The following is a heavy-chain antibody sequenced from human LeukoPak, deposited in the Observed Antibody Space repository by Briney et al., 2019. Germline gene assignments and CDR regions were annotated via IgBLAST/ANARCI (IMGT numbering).Heavy chain of an antibody. CDR1: GGSISSYY. Sequence: SETLSLTCTVSGGSISSYYWSWIRQPPGKGLEWIGYIYYSGSTNYNPSLKSRVTISVDTSKNQFSLKLSSVTAADTAVYYCARQSDSSTSHFDYWGQGTLVTVSP. CDR3: ARQSDSSTSHFDY. D-gene: IGHD2-2*01. V-gene: IGHV4-59*01. CDR2: IYYSGST. J-gene: IGHJ4*02.